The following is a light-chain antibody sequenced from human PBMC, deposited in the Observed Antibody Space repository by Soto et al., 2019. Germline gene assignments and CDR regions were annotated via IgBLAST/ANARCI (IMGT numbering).Light chain of an antibody. CDR3: QQYGNSLWT. Sequence: EIVLTQSPGTLSLSPGERATLSCRASQSVSGNNLVWYQQKPGQAPRLLIHGASNRATGIPDRFSGSGSGTDFTLPVSSLEPEDFALYYCQQYGNSLWTFGQGTKVEIK. CDR1: QSVSGNN. CDR2: GAS. V-gene: IGKV3-20*01. J-gene: IGKJ1*01.